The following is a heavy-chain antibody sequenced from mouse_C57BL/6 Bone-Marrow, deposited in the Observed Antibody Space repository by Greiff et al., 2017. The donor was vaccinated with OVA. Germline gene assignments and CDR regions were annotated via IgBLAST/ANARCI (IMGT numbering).Heavy chain of an antibody. J-gene: IGHJ2*01. V-gene: IGHV1-19*01. CDR1: GYTFTDYY. Sequence: EVQLQQSGPVLVKPGASVKMSCKASGYTFTDYYMNWVKQSHGKSLEWIGVINPYNGGTSYNQKFKGKATLTVDKSSSTAYMELNSLTSEDSAVYYCARGDGHYFDYWGQGTTLSVSS. D-gene: IGHD1-2*01. CDR3: ARGDGHYFDY. CDR2: INPYNGGT.